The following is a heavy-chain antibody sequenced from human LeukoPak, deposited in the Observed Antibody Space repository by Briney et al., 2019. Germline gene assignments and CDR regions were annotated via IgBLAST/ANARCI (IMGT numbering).Heavy chain of an antibody. CDR3: ARYRHGAYFQH. V-gene: IGHV1-69*05. CDR2: IIPIFGTA. Sequence: ASVKVSCKASGGTFSSYAISWVRQALGQGLEWMGRIIPIFGTANYAQKFQGRVTITTDESTSTAYMELSSLRSEDTAVYYCARYRHGAYFQHWGQGTLVTVSS. D-gene: IGHD1-26*01. J-gene: IGHJ1*01. CDR1: GGTFSSYA.